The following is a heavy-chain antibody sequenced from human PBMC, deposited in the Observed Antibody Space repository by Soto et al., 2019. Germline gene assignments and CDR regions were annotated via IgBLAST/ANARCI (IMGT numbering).Heavy chain of an antibody. CDR1: GGSISSGGYY. Sequence: SETLSLTCTVSGGSISSGGYYWSWIRQHPGKGLEWIGYIYYSGSTYYNPSLKSRVTISVDTSKNQFSLKLSSVTAADTAVYYCARELRFGEDYYGMDVWGQGTTVTVS. CDR3: ARELRFGEDYYGMDV. D-gene: IGHD3-10*01. J-gene: IGHJ6*02. CDR2: IYYSGST. V-gene: IGHV4-31*03.